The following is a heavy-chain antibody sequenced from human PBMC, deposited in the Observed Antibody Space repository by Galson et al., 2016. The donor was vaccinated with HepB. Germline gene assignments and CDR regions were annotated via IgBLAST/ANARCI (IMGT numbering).Heavy chain of an antibody. D-gene: IGHD2-8*01. CDR3: ARERCTNARCTGGHALDV. V-gene: IGHV3-13*04. J-gene: IGHJ3*01. Sequence: SLRLSCAASGFTFRTYDFHWVRQVTGKGPEWVSAIGLVDDTYYPGSVKGRFTISRDDARDTLYLQMNGLGVEDTAGYYSARERCTNARCTGGHALDVWGQGTMVTVSS. CDR2: IGLVDDT. CDR1: GFTFRTYD.